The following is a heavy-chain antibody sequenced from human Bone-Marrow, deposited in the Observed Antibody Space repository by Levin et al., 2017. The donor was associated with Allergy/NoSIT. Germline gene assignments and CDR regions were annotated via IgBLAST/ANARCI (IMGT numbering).Heavy chain of an antibody. CDR1: GFNVASSY. V-gene: IGHV3-66*02. Sequence: GGSLRLSCAASGFNVASSYMSWVRQAPGKGLEWVSIIYADNSEHYADSVKGRFTISRDKYRNILFLQMNSLTVDDTAVYFCARDPGPKVSRIFYGGQGTLVAVAS. J-gene: IGHJ4*02. CDR3: ARDPGPKVSRIFY. D-gene: IGHD3-3*02. CDR2: IYADNSE.